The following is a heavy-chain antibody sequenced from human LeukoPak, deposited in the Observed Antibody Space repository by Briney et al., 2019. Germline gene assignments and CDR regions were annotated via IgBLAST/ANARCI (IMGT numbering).Heavy chain of an antibody. Sequence: GESLVISCKASGYSFTSYWIGWVRQMPGKGLEWMGIIYPYDSDTRYSPSFQGQVTISADKSISTAYLQWSNLKASDTAMYYCARHIGYSAWNPDYWGQGTLVTVSS. V-gene: IGHV5-51*01. J-gene: IGHJ4*02. CDR1: GYSFTSYW. CDR3: ARHIGYSAWNPDY. CDR2: IYPYDSDT. D-gene: IGHD5-12*01.